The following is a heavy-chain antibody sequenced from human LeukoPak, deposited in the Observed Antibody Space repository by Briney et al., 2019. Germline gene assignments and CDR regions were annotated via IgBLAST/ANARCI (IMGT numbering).Heavy chain of an antibody. CDR1: GFTFSSYG. CDR2: IRYDGSNK. CDR3: AKIPSGGVVVPAAISGVYYYYYYMDV. J-gene: IGHJ6*03. Sequence: GGSLRLSCAASGFTFSSYGMHWVRQAPGKGLEWVAFIRYDGSNKYYADSVKGRFTISRDNSKNTLYLQMNSLRAEDTAVYYCAKIPSGGVVVPAAISGVYYYYYYMDVWGKGTTVTVSS. D-gene: IGHD2-2*02. V-gene: IGHV3-30*02.